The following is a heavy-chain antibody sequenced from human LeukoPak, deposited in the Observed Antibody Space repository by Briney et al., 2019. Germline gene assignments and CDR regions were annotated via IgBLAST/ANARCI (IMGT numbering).Heavy chain of an antibody. J-gene: IGHJ4*02. Sequence: KSSETLSLTCGGYGGSFSNYCWSWIRQALGKGLEWIAEINRSGYTYYNPSLRSRVSVSADTSTNQFSLKVTSLTAADTAVYYCARSGLTTVSYLDWGQGTLVTVSS. CDR1: GGSFSNYC. CDR2: INRSGYT. CDR3: ARSGLTTVSYLD. V-gene: IGHV4-34*01. D-gene: IGHD4-11*01.